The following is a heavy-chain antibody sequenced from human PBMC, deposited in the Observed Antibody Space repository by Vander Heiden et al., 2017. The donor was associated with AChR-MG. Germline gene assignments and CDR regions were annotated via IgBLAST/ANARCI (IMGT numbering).Heavy chain of an antibody. V-gene: IGHV3-30*18. D-gene: IGHD3-16*01. Sequence: QVQLVESGGGVVQPGRSLPLPCAASGFLVSGYGMYWVRQAPGKGLEWVAVISYDGSNKYYADSVKGRFSISRDNSKNTLDLQMNSLRVEDTAVYYCAKSKSRLWGWFDPWGQGTLVTVSS. CDR1: GFLVSGYG. CDR2: ISYDGSNK. J-gene: IGHJ5*02. CDR3: AKSKSRLWGWFDP.